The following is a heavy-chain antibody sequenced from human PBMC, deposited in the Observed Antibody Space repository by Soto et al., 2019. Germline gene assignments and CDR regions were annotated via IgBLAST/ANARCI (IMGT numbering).Heavy chain of an antibody. V-gene: IGHV4-59*01. CDR1: GDSLSSSY. CDR3: ARGYDWFDP. D-gene: IGHD5-12*01. CDR2: IYYSGST. Sequence: SETLSLTCSVSGDSLSSSYWGWIRQPPGKGLEWIGYIYYSGSTNYNPSLKSRVTISLDTSKNQFSLKVNSVTAADTAVYYCARGYDWFDPWGQGTLVTVSS. J-gene: IGHJ5*02.